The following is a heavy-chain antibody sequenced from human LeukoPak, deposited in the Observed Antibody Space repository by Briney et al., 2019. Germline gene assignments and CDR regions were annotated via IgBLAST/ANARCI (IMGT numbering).Heavy chain of an antibody. V-gene: IGHV3-30*18. J-gene: IGHJ2*01. Sequence: PGGSLRLSCAASGFTFSSYGMHWVRQAPGKGLEWVAVISYDGSNKYYAASVKGRFTISRDNSKNTLYLQMNSLRAEDTAVYYCAKPFMVRGITTAYFDLWGRGTLVTVSS. CDR3: AKPFMVRGITTAYFDL. CDR1: GFTFSSYG. CDR2: ISYDGSNK. D-gene: IGHD3-10*01.